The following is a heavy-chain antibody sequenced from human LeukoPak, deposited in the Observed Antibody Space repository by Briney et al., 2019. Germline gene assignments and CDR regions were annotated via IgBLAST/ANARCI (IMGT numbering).Heavy chain of an antibody. J-gene: IGHJ4*02. V-gene: IGHV4-39*07. CDR2: IYYSGST. CDR1: GDSISSNSYY. D-gene: IGHD2-2*01. CDR3: ARDPVAVCSSSCNPGSSFDY. Sequence: TSETLSLTCTVSGDSISSNSYYWGWIRQPPGKGLEWIGSIYYSGSTYYSPSLKSRVTISLDTSKNQFSLKLSSVTAADTAVYYCARDPVAVCSSSCNPGSSFDYWGQGALVTVSS.